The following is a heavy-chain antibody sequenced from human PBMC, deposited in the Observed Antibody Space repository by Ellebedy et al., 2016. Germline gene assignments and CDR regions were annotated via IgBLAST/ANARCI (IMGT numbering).Heavy chain of an antibody. Sequence: ASVKVSCKASGFTFSSSAMQWVRQARGQRLEWIGWIVVGSGNTNYAQKFQERVTLTRDMSTSTAYMELSSLRSEDTAVYYCAAAAGHPNYYYYGMDVWGQGTTVTVSS. J-gene: IGHJ6*02. CDR1: GFTFSSSA. D-gene: IGHD1-14*01. CDR3: AAAAGHPNYYYYGMDV. V-gene: IGHV1-58*02. CDR2: IVVGSGNT.